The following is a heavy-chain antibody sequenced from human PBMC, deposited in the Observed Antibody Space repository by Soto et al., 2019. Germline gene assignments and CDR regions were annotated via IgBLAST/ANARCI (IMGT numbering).Heavy chain of an antibody. CDR1: GFTFSSYS. J-gene: IGHJ5*02. Sequence: GGSLRLSCAGSGFTFSSYSMNWVRQAPGKGLEWVSSISSSSSYIYYADSVKGRFTISRDHAKNSLYLQMNSLRAEDTAVYYCASGYYSDSSGYYRVPWGQGTLVTVSS. V-gene: IGHV3-21*01. CDR2: ISSSSSYI. CDR3: ASGYYSDSSGYYRVP. D-gene: IGHD3-22*01.